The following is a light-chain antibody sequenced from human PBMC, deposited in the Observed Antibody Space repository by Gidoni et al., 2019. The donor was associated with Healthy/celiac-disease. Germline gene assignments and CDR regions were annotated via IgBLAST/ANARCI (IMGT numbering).Light chain of an antibody. CDR3: SSYTSSSTLV. CDR1: SSAVGGYNY. J-gene: IGLJ2*01. Sequence: QSALTQPASVSGSPGQSITISCTGTSSAVGGYNYVSWYQQHPGKAPKLMIYDVSHRPSGVSTRFSGSKSGNTASLTISGLQAEDEADYYCSSYTSSSTLVFGGGTKLTVL. V-gene: IGLV2-14*03. CDR2: DVS.